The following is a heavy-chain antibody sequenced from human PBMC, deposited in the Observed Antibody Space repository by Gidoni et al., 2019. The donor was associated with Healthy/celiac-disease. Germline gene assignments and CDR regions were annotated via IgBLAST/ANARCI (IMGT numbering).Heavy chain of an antibody. CDR3: ARGYCSSTSCKNWFDP. V-gene: IGHV3-74*01. J-gene: IGHJ5*02. D-gene: IGHD2-2*01. Sequence: EVQLVASGRGFVQPGGSLSLTCEASGSTFSTSWLHWVSHAPRNWLEWVRQGPGNGLGWVSLMNSEGSSTSYADAVKGRCTISRDNAKNTLYLQMNSLRAEDTAVYYCARGYCSSTSCKNWFDPWGQGTLVTVSS. CDR1: GSTFSTSW. CDR2: MNSEGSST.